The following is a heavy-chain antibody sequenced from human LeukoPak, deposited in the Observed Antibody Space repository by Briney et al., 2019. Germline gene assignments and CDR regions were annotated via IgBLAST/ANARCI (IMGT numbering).Heavy chain of an antibody. Sequence: GGSLRLSCTASGVTFSSYSMNWVRHGPGKGLEWVSYISSSSSTIYYADSVKGRFTIPRHNAKNSLYLQMSSLRAEDTAVYYCARVLRYFDWLSPPDYWGQGTLVTVSS. CDR1: GVTFSSYS. V-gene: IGHV3-48*01. D-gene: IGHD3-9*01. CDR3: ARVLRYFDWLSPPDY. J-gene: IGHJ4*02. CDR2: ISSSSSTI.